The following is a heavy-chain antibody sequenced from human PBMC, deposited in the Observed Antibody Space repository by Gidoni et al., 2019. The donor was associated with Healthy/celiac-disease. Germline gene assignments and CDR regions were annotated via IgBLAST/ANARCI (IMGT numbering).Heavy chain of an antibody. V-gene: IGHV3-48*04. CDR2: ISSSSSTI. J-gene: IGHJ4*02. CDR1: GFTFSSYS. Sequence: EVQLVESGGGLVQPGGSLRLSCAASGFTFSSYSMNWVRQAPGKGLEWVSYISSSSSTIYYADSVKGRFTISRDNAKNSLYLQMNSLRAEDTAVYYCARDNGGELLSSVYYFDYWGQGTLVTVSS. CDR3: ARDNGGELLSSVYYFDY. D-gene: IGHD1-26*01.